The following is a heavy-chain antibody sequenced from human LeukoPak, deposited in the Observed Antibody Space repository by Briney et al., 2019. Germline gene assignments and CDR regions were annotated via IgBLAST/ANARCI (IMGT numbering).Heavy chain of an antibody. V-gene: IGHV4-59*01. D-gene: IGHD6-19*01. J-gene: IGHJ3*02. Sequence: PSETLSLTCTVSGGSISSYYWSWLRQPPGKGLEGIGYIYYSGSPNYNPSLKSRLTISVDTSKNQFSLKLSSVTAADTAVYYCAREPNPSGIAVAGLNLNNAFDIWGQGTMVTVSS. CDR2: IYYSGSP. CDR3: AREPNPSGIAVAGLNLNNAFDI. CDR1: GGSISSYY.